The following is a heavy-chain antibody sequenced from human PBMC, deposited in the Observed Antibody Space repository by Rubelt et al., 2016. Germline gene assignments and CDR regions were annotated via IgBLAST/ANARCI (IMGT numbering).Heavy chain of an antibody. V-gene: IGHV4-34*01. CDR3: ARGDPYYYDSSGHDAFDI. CDR1: GGSFSGYY. J-gene: IGHJ3*02. D-gene: IGHD3-22*01. CDR2: INHSGST. Sequence: QVQLQQWGAGLLKPSETLSLTCAVYGGSFSGYYWSWIRQPPGKGLEWIGEINHSGSTNNNPSLKGLVTISVDTSKNQFSLKLSSVTAADTAVYYCARGDPYYYDSSGHDAFDIWGQGTMVTVSS.